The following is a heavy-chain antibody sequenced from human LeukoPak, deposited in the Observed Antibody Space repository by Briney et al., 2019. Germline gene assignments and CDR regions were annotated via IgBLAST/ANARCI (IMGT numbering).Heavy chain of an antibody. CDR3: AARDYDILTGSNDY. V-gene: IGHV4-61*01. CDR2: MYNSGST. CDR1: GYSISSGYY. J-gene: IGHJ4*02. Sequence: SETLSLTCTVSGYSISSGYYWSWIRQPPGKGLEWIGYMYNSGSTNYNPSLKSRVTISIDTSKNQFSLKLSSVTAADTAVYYCAARDYDILTGSNDYWGQGTLVTVSS. D-gene: IGHD3-9*01.